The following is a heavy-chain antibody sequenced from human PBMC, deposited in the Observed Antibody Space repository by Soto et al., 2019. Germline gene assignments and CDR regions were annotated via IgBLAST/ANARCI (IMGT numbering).Heavy chain of an antibody. V-gene: IGHV1-69*01. Sequence: QVQLVQSGAEVKKPGSSVKVSCKASGGTFSSYAISWVRQAPGQGLEWMGGIIPIFGTANYAQKFQGRVTITADESTSTAYMELSSLRSEDTAVYYCARGQDIVVVPAAMGGCYYYGMDVWGQGTTVTVSS. J-gene: IGHJ6*02. CDR2: IIPIFGTA. CDR1: GGTFSSYA. CDR3: ARGQDIVVVPAAMGGCYYYGMDV. D-gene: IGHD2-2*01.